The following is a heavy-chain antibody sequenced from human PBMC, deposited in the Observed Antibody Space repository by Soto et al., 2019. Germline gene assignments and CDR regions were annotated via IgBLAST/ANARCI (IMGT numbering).Heavy chain of an antibody. Sequence: SETLSLTCTVSWGSISSSSYYWGWIRQPPGKGLEWIGSIYYSGSTYYNPSLKSRVTISVDTSKNHFSLKLSSVTAADTAVYYWASGYSSSWYGYYYYDMDVWVQGTTVTVS. D-gene: IGHD6-13*01. CDR2: IYYSGST. CDR1: WGSISSSSYY. V-gene: IGHV4-39*02. J-gene: IGHJ6*02. CDR3: ASGYSSSWYGYYYYDMDV.